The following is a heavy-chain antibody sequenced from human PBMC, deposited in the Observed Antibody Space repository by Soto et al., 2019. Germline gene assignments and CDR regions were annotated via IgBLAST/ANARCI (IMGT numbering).Heavy chain of an antibody. CDR2: INPSGGST. D-gene: IGHD2-15*01. Sequence: VQLVQSGAGVKKPGASVKGSCKASGYTFTSYYMHWVRQAPGQGLEWVGIINPSGGSTSYAQKCQGRVTMSRDTSTSPVYMELSSLRSEDTAVYYCARKRPYCSGGSCYSSGWFDPWGQGTLVTVSS. J-gene: IGHJ5*02. V-gene: IGHV1-46*01. CDR3: ARKRPYCSGGSCYSSGWFDP. CDR1: GYTFTSYY.